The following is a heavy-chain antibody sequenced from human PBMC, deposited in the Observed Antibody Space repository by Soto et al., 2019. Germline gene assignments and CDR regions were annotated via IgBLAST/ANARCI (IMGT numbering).Heavy chain of an antibody. CDR1: GFTFSSYA. D-gene: IGHD4-4*01. J-gene: IGHJ4*02. Sequence: GGSLRLSCAASGFTFSSYAMHWVRQAPGKGLEYVSAISSNGGSTYYANSVKGRFTISRDNSKNTLYLQMGSLRAEDMAVYYCARGVYSNYVLSYWGQGTLVTVSS. CDR2: ISSNGGST. CDR3: ARGVYSNYVLSY. V-gene: IGHV3-64*01.